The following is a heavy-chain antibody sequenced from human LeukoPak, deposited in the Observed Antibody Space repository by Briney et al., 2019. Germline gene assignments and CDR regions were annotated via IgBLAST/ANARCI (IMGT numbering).Heavy chain of an antibody. CDR2: ISAYNGNT. V-gene: IGHV1-18*01. J-gene: IGHJ6*03. D-gene: IGHD3-10*01. Sequence: ASVKVSCKASGYTFTSYGISWVRQAPGQGLEWMGCISAYNGNTNYAQKLQGRVTMTTDTSTSTAYMELRSLRSDDTAVYYCARSITMVRGGSHYYYYMDVWGKGTTVTISS. CDR1: GYTFTSYG. CDR3: ARSITMVRGGSHYYYYMDV.